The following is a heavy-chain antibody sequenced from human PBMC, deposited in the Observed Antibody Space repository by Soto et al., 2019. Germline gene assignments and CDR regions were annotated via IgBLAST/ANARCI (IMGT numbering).Heavy chain of an antibody. Sequence: GGSLGLSCAASGFTFSRYSMNWVRQAPGKGLEWVSYISSSSSTIYYADSAKGRFTISRDNATNSLYLQMNSPRDEDTAVYYWAREQCSGGSCYSVFEYYYSMDVWGEGTTETVCS. D-gene: IGHD2-15*01. J-gene: IGHJ6*04. CDR2: ISSSSSTI. CDR3: AREQCSGGSCYSVFEYYYSMDV. V-gene: IGHV3-48*02. CDR1: GFTFSRYS.